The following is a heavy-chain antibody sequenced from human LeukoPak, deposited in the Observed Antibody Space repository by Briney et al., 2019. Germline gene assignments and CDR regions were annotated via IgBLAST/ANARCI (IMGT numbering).Heavy chain of an antibody. CDR1: GGSISSSSYY. CDR3: ARLNGGDYRGILPSSGVSWFDP. CDR2: IYYSGST. V-gene: IGHV4-39*01. Sequence: SETLSLTCTVSGGSISSSSYYWGWIRQPPGKGLEWIGSIYYSGSTYYNPSLKSRVTISVDTSKNQFSLKLSSVTAADTAVYYCARLNGGDYRGILPSSGVSWFDPWGQGTLVTVSS. D-gene: IGHD4-17*01. J-gene: IGHJ5*02.